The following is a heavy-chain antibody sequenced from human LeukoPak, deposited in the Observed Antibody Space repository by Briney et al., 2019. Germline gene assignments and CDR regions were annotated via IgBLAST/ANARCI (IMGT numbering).Heavy chain of an antibody. CDR2: IFYAGST. CDR1: GYSISSNHW. J-gene: IGHJ4*02. CDR3: ARVVRYFDWLLSFGYFDY. Sequence: SETLSLTCAVSGYSISSNHWWGWIRQPPGKGLEWIGYIFYAGSTYYNPSLKSRVTMSVDTSKNQFSLRLSSVTAADTAVYSCARVVRYFDWLLSFGYFDYWGQGTLVTVSS. D-gene: IGHD3-9*01. V-gene: IGHV4-28*01.